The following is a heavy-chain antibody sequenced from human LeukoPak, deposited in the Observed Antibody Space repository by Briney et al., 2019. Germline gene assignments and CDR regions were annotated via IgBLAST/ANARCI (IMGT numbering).Heavy chain of an antibody. Sequence: SETLSLTCTVSGGSISSGGYYWSWIRQPPGKGLEWIGYIYHSGSTYYNPSLKSRVTISVDRSKNQFSLKLSSVTAADTAVYYCARGWIQLWSYYFDYWGQGTLVTVSS. CDR2: IYHSGST. CDR3: ARGWIQLWSYYFDY. CDR1: GGSISSGGYY. V-gene: IGHV4-30-2*01. D-gene: IGHD5-18*01. J-gene: IGHJ4*02.